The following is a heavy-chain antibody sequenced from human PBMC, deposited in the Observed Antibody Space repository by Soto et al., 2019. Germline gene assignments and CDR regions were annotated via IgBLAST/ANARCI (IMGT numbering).Heavy chain of an antibody. D-gene: IGHD3-22*01. Sequence: PSETLSLTCAVYGGSFSGYYWSWIRQPPGKGLEWIGEINHSGSTNYNPSLKSRVTISVDTSKNQFSLKLSSVTAADTAVYYCARSGRMYYYDSSGYYTGYYYYGMDVWGQGTTVTVSS. CDR1: GGSFSGYY. CDR2: INHSGST. J-gene: IGHJ6*02. V-gene: IGHV4-34*01. CDR3: ARSGRMYYYDSSGYYTGYYYYGMDV.